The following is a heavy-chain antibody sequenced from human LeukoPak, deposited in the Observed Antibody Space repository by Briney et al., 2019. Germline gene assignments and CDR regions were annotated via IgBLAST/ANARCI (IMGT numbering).Heavy chain of an antibody. V-gene: IGHV3-23*01. CDR2: IGSGGST. Sequence: PGGSLRLSCAASGFTFSNYAMSWVRQAPGKGLEWVSLIGSGGSTYYGDSVKGRFTISRDNSKNTLYLQMNSLRDEDTAVYYCARGGSGNYFGFGFWGQGALVTVSS. J-gene: IGHJ4*02. CDR3: ARGGSGNYFGFGF. CDR1: GFTFSNYA. D-gene: IGHD1-26*01.